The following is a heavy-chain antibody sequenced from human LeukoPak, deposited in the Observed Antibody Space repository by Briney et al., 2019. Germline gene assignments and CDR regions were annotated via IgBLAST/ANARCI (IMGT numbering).Heavy chain of an antibody. J-gene: IGHJ6*03. V-gene: IGHV3-21*01. D-gene: IGHD4-17*01. CDR1: GFTFSSYS. CDR3: ARVDGDYGHMDV. CDR2: ISSSSSYI. Sequence: GGSLRLSCAASGFTFSSYSMNWVRQAPGKGLEWVSSISSSSSYIYYADSVKGRFTISRDNAKNSLYLQVNSLRAEDTAVYYCARVDGDYGHMDVWGKGTTVTVSS.